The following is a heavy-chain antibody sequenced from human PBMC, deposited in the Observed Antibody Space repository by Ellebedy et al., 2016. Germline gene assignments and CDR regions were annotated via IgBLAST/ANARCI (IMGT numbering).Heavy chain of an antibody. V-gene: IGHV4-39*07. Sequence: SETLSLTCTVLGGSITNTGSFWGWIRQPPGKGLEWIGSVYFSGSTYFNPSLKSRVSISADTSKNQFSLNLRSVTAADTAVYYCARIPAGSRGSALNWFDPWGQGTLVTVSS. CDR2: VYFSGST. D-gene: IGHD3-10*01. CDR3: ARIPAGSRGSALNWFDP. CDR1: GGSITNTGSF. J-gene: IGHJ5*02.